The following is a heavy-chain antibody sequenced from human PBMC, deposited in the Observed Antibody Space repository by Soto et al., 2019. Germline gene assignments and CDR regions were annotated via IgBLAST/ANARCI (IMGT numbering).Heavy chain of an antibody. CDR3: ARGALAYCGGDCYSSWYFDL. Sequence: QVQLQESGPGLVKPSQTLSLTCTVSGGSISSGDYYWSWIRQPPGKGLEWIGYIYYSGSTYYNPSLKSRVTISVDTSKNQFSLKLSSVTAADTAVYYCARGALAYCGGDCYSSWYFDLWGRGTLVTVSS. J-gene: IGHJ2*01. V-gene: IGHV4-30-4*01. D-gene: IGHD2-21*02. CDR1: GGSISSGDYY. CDR2: IYYSGST.